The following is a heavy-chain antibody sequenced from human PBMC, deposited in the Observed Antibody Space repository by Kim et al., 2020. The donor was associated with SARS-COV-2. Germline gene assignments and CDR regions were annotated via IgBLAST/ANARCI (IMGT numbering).Heavy chain of an antibody. CDR2: INYDRST. V-gene: IGHV4-34*01. CDR3: ARGRYFDWLFPQSPHYFAY. J-gene: IGHJ4*02. CDR1: GDPVNGYY. D-gene: IGHD3-9*01. Sequence: SETLSLTCAVYGDPVNGYYWSWIRQPPGKGLEWIGEINYDRSTNYKPSLKSRVTMSLDSSKSQFSLRLTSLTAADTAVYYCARGRYFDWLFPQSPHYFAYWGQGNLVTVSS.